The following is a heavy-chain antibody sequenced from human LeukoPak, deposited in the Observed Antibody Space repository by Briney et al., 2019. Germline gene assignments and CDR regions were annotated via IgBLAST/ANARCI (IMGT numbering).Heavy chain of an antibody. V-gene: IGHV4-34*01. CDR1: GNSISSYY. CDR3: ARGSPRYYYGSGSYSGDAFDI. D-gene: IGHD3-10*01. J-gene: IGHJ3*02. CDR2: INHSGST. Sequence: SETLSLTCTVSGNSISSYYWSWIRQPPGKGLEWIGEINHSGSTNYNPSLKSRVTISVDTSKNQFSLKLSSVTAADTAVYYCARGSPRYYYGSGSYSGDAFDIWGQGTMVTVSS.